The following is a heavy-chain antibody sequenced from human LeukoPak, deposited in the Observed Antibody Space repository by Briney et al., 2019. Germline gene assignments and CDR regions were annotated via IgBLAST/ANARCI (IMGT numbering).Heavy chain of an antibody. Sequence: GGSLRLSCAASGFSFSDAWMNWVRQAPGKGLEWVGHIRSKADGGTPDYIAPVKGRFTISRDDSKDTLYLQMNSLNTEDTAMYYCARGGTVTPWGYWGQGTLVTVSS. CDR1: GFSFSDAW. CDR3: ARGGTVTPWGY. V-gene: IGHV3-15*07. CDR2: IRSKADGGTP. D-gene: IGHD4-17*01. J-gene: IGHJ4*02.